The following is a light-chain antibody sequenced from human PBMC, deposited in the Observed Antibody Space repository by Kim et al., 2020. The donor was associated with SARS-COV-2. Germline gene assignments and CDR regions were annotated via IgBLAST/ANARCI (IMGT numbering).Light chain of an antibody. Sequence: AIQLTQSPSSLSASVGDRVTITCRASQDISSALAWYQQKPGKGPKLLIYAASSLEYGVPSRFSGSRSGTDFTLTISSLQPEDLATYYWQGFKNFPLTFGGGTKVDIK. CDR1: QDISSA. J-gene: IGKJ4*01. CDR2: AAS. V-gene: IGKV1D-13*01. CDR3: QGFKNFPLT.